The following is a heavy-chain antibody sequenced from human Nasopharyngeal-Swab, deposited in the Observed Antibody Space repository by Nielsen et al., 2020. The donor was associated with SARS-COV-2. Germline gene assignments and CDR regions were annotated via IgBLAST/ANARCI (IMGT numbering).Heavy chain of an antibody. CDR3: ARPISDVWFGEFTPLLDY. J-gene: IGHJ4*02. CDR1: GYSFTSYW. V-gene: IGHV5-51*01. CDR2: IYPVDSDT. D-gene: IGHD3-10*01. Sequence: GESPKLPRKGSGYSFTSYWIVWVRQMPGKGLERMGIIYPVDSDTRYSPSFQRQVTISADKSISNAYLQWSSLKASDTAMYYCARPISDVWFGEFTPLLDYWGQGTLVTVSS.